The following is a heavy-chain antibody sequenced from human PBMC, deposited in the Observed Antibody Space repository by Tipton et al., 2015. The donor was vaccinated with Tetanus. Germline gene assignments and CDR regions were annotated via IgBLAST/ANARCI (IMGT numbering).Heavy chain of an antibody. Sequence: TLSLTCTVSGDSVSGYYWSWIRQPPGKGLEWVGYVYYTGDTNYSPSLKSRVTLSLATTKKQVSLKLSSVTAADTAVYYCARGDYYGSGTYDVWGQGTTVTVPS. J-gene: IGHJ6*02. V-gene: IGHV4-59*02. CDR2: VYYTGDT. D-gene: IGHD3-10*01. CDR3: ARGDYYGSGTYDV. CDR1: GDSVSGYY.